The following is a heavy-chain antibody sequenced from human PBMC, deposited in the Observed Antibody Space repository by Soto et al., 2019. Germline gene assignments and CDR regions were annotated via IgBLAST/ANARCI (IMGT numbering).Heavy chain of an antibody. CDR1: GYTFTSYA. Sequence: ASVKVSCKASGYTFTSYAMNWVRQAPGQRLEWMGWINAGNGNTKYSQKFQDRVTFTRDTSASTAYMELSSLTSGDAAVYYCARDLDDILTGPNFDPWGQGTLATVSS. J-gene: IGHJ5*02. CDR3: ARDLDDILTGPNFDP. D-gene: IGHD3-9*01. V-gene: IGHV1-3*01. CDR2: INAGNGNT.